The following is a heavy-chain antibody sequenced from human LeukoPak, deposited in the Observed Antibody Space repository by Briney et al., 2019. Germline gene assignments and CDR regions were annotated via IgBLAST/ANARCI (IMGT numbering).Heavy chain of an antibody. V-gene: IGHV3-23*01. CDR3: AKGSSGYFADL. Sequence: GRSLRLSCAASGFIVNNYGVVCVRPPPGKGLEWVSAISNDGGGTTYADFVKGRFTISRDNSKNTLFPQMNSLRAEDTALYYCAKGSSGYFADLWGQGTLVTVSS. D-gene: IGHD3-22*01. J-gene: IGHJ5*02. CDR1: GFIVNNYG. CDR2: ISNDGGGT.